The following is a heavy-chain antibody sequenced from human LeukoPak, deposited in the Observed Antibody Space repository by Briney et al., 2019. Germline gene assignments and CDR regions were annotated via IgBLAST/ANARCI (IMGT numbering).Heavy chain of an antibody. CDR2: IIPIFGTA. D-gene: IGHD3-22*01. J-gene: IGHJ4*02. CDR1: GGTFSSYA. V-gene: IGHV1-69*01. CDR3: ASSYYYDSSGYYPYFDY. Sequence: SVTVSCKASGGTFSSYAISWVRQAPGQGLEWMGGIIPIFGTANYAQKFQGRVTITADESTSTAYMELSSLRSEDTAVYYCASSYYYDSSGYYPYFDYWGQGTLVTVSS.